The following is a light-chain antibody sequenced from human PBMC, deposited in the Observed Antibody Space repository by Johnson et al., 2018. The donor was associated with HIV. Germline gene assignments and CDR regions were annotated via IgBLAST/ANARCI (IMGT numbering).Light chain of an antibody. CDR3: GTWDTSLSAGGV. CDR1: SSNIGYNY. J-gene: IGLJ1*01. CDR2: ENN. V-gene: IGLV1-51*02. Sequence: QSVLTQSPSVSAAPGQKVTISCSGSSSNIGYNYVSWYQQLPGTAPKLLIYENNKRPSGIPDRFSGSKSGTSATLGITGLQTGDEADYYCGTWDTSLSAGGVFGTGTKVTVL.